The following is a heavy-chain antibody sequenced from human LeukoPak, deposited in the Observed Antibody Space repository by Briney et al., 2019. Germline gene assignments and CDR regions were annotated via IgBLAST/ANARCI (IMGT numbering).Heavy chain of an antibody. CDR2: IYNSGST. CDR3: ARILSSRGVLDY. CDR1: GGSISNYY. J-gene: IGHJ4*02. D-gene: IGHD3-10*01. V-gene: IGHV4-59*12. Sequence: SETLSLTCTVSGGSISNYYWSWIRQPPGKGLEWIGYIYNSGSTNYNPSLKSRVTMSVDTSKNQFSLKLSSVTAADTAIYYCARILSSRGVLDYWGQGTLVTVSS.